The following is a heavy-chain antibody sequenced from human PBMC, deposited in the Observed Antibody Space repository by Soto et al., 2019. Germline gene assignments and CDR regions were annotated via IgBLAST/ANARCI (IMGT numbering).Heavy chain of an antibody. CDR1: GFTFSSYS. V-gene: IGHV3-48*02. CDR2: ISSSSSTI. J-gene: IGHJ6*02. Sequence: GGSLRLSCAASGFTFSSYSMNWVRQAPGKGLEWVSYISSSSSTIYYADSVKGRFTISRDNAKNSLYLQMNSLRDEDTAVDYCARRQGHYGSGSYYAGPGYYYYYYGMDVWGQGTTVTVSS. D-gene: IGHD3-10*01. CDR3: ARRQGHYGSGSYYAGPGYYYYYYGMDV.